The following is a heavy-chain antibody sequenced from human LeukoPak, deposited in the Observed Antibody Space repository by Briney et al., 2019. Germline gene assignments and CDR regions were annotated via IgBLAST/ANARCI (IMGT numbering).Heavy chain of an antibody. Sequence: SETLSLTCAVSGYSITSGYYWGWIRQPPGEGLEWIGSIYHSGSTYYNPSLKSRVTISVDTSKNQFPLKLSSVTAAGTAVYYCARQRYCSSTRCSLGNYYFDYWGQGTLVTVSS. CDR2: IYHSGST. CDR1: GYSITSGYY. D-gene: IGHD2-2*01. CDR3: ARQRYCSSTRCSLGNYYFDY. J-gene: IGHJ4*02. V-gene: IGHV4-38-2*01.